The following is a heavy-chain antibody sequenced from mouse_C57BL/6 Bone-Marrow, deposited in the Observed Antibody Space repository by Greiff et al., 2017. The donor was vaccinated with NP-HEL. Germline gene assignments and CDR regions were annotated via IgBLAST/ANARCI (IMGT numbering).Heavy chain of an antibody. Sequence: EVQLQESGPVLVKPGASVKMSCKASGYTFTDYYMNWVKQSHGKSLEWIGVINPYNGGTSYNQKFKGKATLTVDKSSSTAYMELNSLTSEDSAVYYCARCYYGSSYGYFDVWGTGTTVTVSS. CDR1: GYTFTDYY. V-gene: IGHV1-19*01. CDR2: INPYNGGT. CDR3: ARCYYGSSYGYFDV. J-gene: IGHJ1*03. D-gene: IGHD1-1*01.